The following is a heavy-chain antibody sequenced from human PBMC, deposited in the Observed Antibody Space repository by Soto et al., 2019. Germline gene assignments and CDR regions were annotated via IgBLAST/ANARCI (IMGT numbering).Heavy chain of an antibody. V-gene: IGHV4-59*08. CDR2: ISDAGST. J-gene: IGHJ4*02. CDR1: GGSISSFD. D-gene: IGHD3-3*01. Sequence: SETLSLTCTVSGGSISSFDWNWIRQSPGKGLEWIGYISDAGSTNYNPSLKSRVTISVDTSKKQFSLKLSSVTAADTAVYYCARHPRVFGVVIIPQPLDYWGQGTLVTVSS. CDR3: ARHPRVFGVVIIPQPLDY.